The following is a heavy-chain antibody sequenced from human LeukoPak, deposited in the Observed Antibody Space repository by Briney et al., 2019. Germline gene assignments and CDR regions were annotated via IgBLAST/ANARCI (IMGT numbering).Heavy chain of an antibody. D-gene: IGHD2-15*01. CDR1: GGSISSSSYY. CDR2: IYYSGTT. J-gene: IGHJ4*02. Sequence: SETLSLTCTVSGGSISSSSYYWGWIRQPPGKGLEWIGSIYYSGTTYYNPSLKSRVTISADTSKNQFSLKLSSVTAADTAVYYCAALLTYCSGGSCPFDNWGQGTLVTVSS. V-gene: IGHV4-39*07. CDR3: AALLTYCSGGSCPFDN.